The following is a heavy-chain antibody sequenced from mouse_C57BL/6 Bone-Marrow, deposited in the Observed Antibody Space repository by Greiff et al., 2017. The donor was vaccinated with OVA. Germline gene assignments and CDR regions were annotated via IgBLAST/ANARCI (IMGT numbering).Heavy chain of an antibody. J-gene: IGHJ2*01. V-gene: IGHV14-4*01. CDR1: GFNIKDDY. Sequence: EVKLEESGAELVRPGASVKLSCTASGFNIKDDYMHWVKQRPEQGLEWIGWIDPENGDTEYASKFQGKATITADTSSNTASLQLSSLTSEDTAVYYCTRIYYWGQGTTLTVSS. CDR3: TRIYY. CDR2: IDPENGDT.